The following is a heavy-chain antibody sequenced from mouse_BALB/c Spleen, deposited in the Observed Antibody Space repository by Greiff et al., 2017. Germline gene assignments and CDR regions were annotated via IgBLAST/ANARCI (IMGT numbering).Heavy chain of an antibody. CDR1: GFNIKDTY. CDR3: ASYGPFAY. Sequence: EVKLQESGAELVKPGASVKLSCTASGFNIKDTYMHWVKQRPEQGLEWIGRIDPANGNTKYDPKFQGKATITADTSSNTAYLQLSSLTSEDTAVYYCASYGPFAYWGQGTLVTVSA. J-gene: IGHJ3*01. CDR2: IDPANGNT. V-gene: IGHV14-3*02. D-gene: IGHD1-1*02.